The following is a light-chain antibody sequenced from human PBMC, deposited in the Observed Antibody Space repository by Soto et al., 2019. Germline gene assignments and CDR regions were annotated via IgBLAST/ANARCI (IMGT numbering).Light chain of an antibody. CDR2: RGN. J-gene: IGLJ3*02. V-gene: IGLV1-47*01. CDR3: QSYDNSLSGSWV. CDR1: SSNIGGNY. Sequence: QSVLTQPPSASGTPGQRVTISCSGSSSNIGGNYVYWYQHLPGTAPKLLLYRGNQRPSGVPDRFSGSRSDTSASLAIIGLQAEDEAHYYCQSYDNSLSGSWVFGGGTKVTVL.